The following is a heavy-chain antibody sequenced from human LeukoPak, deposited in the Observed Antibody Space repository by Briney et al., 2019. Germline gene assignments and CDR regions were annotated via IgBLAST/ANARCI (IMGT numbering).Heavy chain of an antibody. J-gene: IGHJ5*02. CDR3: ARVRSTSNYGARGRNWFDP. V-gene: IGHV1-69*05. CDR1: GGTFSSYA. CDR2: IIPIFGTA. Sequence: SVKVSCKASGGTFSSYAISWVRQAPGQGLEWMGGIIPIFGTANYAQKFQGRVTITMDESTSTAYMELSSLRSEDTAVYYCARVRSTSNYGARGRNWFDPWGQGTLVTVSS. D-gene: IGHD2-2*01.